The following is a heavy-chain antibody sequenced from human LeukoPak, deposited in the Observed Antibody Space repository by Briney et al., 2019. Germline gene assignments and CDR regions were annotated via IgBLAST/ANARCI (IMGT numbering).Heavy chain of an antibody. CDR2: ISYDGSNK. Sequence: GSLRLSCAASEFTFSSYAMHWVRQAPGKGLEWVAVISYDGSNKYYADSVKGRFTISRDNSKNTLYLQMNSLRAEDTAVYYCAKSAPIDRYYYYGMDVWGQGTTVTVSS. CDR1: EFTFSSYA. CDR3: AKSAPIDRYYYYGMDV. J-gene: IGHJ6*02. V-gene: IGHV3-30-3*02. D-gene: IGHD3-16*02.